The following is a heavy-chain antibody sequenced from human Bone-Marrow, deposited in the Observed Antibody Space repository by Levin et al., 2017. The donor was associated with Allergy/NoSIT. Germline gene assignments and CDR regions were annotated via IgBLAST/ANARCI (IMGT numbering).Heavy chain of an antibody. CDR1: GFTFGDYA. J-gene: IGHJ4*02. CDR3: TRVPGRTRADY. Sequence: GGSLRLSCTASGFTFGDYAMSWFRQAPGKGLEWVGFIRSKAYGGTTEYAASVKGRFTISRDDSKSIAYLQMNSLKTEDTAVYYCTRVPGRTRADYWGQGTLVTVSS. CDR2: IRSKAYGGTT. V-gene: IGHV3-49*03.